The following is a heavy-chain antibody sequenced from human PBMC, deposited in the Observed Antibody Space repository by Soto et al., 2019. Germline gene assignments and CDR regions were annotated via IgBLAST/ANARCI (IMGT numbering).Heavy chain of an antibody. D-gene: IGHD3-10*01. CDR2: TIPVFNAP. Sequence: QVQLEQSGAEVKKPGSSVKVSCKASGGTLSDHGVAWLRQAPGQGLEWMGGTIPVFNAPKYAPKFQGRVTIAEDKSTNLAYMELSSLRSEDTALYYWTRGVFDSGTPYTGPSAVALWGQGTMVIVSS. J-gene: IGHJ3*01. CDR3: TRGVFDSGTPYTGPSAVAL. V-gene: IGHV1-69*06. CDR1: GGTLSDHG.